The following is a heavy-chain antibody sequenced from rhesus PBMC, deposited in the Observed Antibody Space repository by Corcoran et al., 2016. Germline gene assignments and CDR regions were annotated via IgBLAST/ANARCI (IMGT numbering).Heavy chain of an antibody. CDR2: INPYNGNT. J-gene: IGHJ4*01. D-gene: IGHD3-3*01. Sequence: QVQLVQSGAEVKKPGSSVKVSCKASGYTFTDYYMHWVRQTPRQGLAWMGWINPYNGNTKYAHKFQGRVTMTRDTATSTAYMELSSLRSEDTAVYYCARENNIWTGFSYWGQGVLVTVSS. V-gene: IGHV1S2*01. CDR1: GYTFTDYY. CDR3: ARENNIWTGFSY.